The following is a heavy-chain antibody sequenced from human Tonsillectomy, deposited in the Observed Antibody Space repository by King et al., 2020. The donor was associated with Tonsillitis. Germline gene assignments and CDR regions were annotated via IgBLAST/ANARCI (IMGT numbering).Heavy chain of an antibody. V-gene: IGHV4-59*01. Sequence: QLQESGPGLVKPSETLSLTCTVSGGSISSYYWSWIRQPPGKGLEWIGNIHYSESTNYNSSLRSRVTMSMDTSKNQFSLRLASVTAADTAVYCCAGGGGWLPDFWGQGTLVTVSS. J-gene: IGHJ4*02. CDR3: AGGGGWLPDF. D-gene: IGHD1-26*01. CDR2: IHYSEST. CDR1: GGSISSYY.